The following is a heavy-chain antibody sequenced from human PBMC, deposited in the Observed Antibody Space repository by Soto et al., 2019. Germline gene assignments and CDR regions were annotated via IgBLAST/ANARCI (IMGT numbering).Heavy chain of an antibody. J-gene: IGHJ4*02. Sequence: GGSLRLSCAASGFTFSSYAMSWVRQAPGKGLEWVSAISGSGGSTYYADSVKCRFTISRDNSKNPLYLQMNSLRAEDTAVYYCAKRSSDSGYFDYWGQGTLVTVSS. CDR2: ISGSGGST. D-gene: IGHD2-21*01. V-gene: IGHV3-23*01. CDR3: AKRSSDSGYFDY. CDR1: GFTFSSYA.